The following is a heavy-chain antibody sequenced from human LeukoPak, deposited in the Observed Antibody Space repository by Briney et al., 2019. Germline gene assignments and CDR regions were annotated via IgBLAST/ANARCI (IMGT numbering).Heavy chain of an antibody. CDR3: ARETSSRYFDN. V-gene: IGHV1-8*03. CDR1: GYTFTNYD. J-gene: IGHJ4*02. CDR2: INPKSGRT. Sequence: ASVKVSCKTSGYTFTNYDINWVRQATGQGLEWMGWINPKSGRTGYAQNFQGRVTITRNTSISIAYMELSSLSSGDTAVYYCARETSSRYFDNWGQGTLLTVSS.